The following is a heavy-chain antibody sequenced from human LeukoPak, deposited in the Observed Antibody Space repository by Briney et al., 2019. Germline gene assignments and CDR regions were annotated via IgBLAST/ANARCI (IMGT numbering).Heavy chain of an antibody. D-gene: IGHD4-17*01. V-gene: IGHV3-33*06. CDR3: AKDSYGDYDKRGINYFHY. J-gene: IGHJ4*02. CDR1: GFSFSSYG. CDR2: IWYDGNNK. Sequence: PGRSLRLSCAAPGFSFSSYGMHWVRQAPGKGLEGVAVIWYDGNNKYYADSVKGRFTISSDNSKNTLYLQMNSLRAEDTAVYYCAKDSYGDYDKRGINYFHYWGQGTLVTVSS.